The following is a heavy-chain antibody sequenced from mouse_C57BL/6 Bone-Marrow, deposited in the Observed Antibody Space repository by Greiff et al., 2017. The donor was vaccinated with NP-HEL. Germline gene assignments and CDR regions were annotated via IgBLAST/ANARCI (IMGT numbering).Heavy chain of an antibody. J-gene: IGHJ3*01. CDR3: AREGYYDYSWFAY. CDR1: GYTFTSYW. CDR2: IYPGSGST. V-gene: IGHV1-55*01. Sequence: QVQLKQPGAELVKPGASVKMSCKASGYTFTSYWITWVKQRPGQGLEWIGDIYPGSGSTNYNEKFKSKATLTVDTSSSTAYMQLSSLTSEDSAVYYCAREGYYDYSWFAYCGQGTLVTVSA. D-gene: IGHD2-4*01.